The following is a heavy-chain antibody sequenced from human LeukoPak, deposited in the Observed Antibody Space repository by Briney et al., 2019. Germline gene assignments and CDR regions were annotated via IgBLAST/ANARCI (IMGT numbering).Heavy chain of an antibody. Sequence: SETLSHTCTVSGYSISSGYFWGWIRQPPGKGLEWIGSIYYSGSTYYNPSLKSRVTISVDTSKNQFSLKLSSVTAADTAVYYCARVGLGYCSGGSCYSHAFDYWGQGTLVTVSS. CDR1: GYSISSGYF. V-gene: IGHV4-38-2*02. D-gene: IGHD2-15*01. CDR2: IYYSGST. CDR3: ARVGLGYCSGGSCYSHAFDY. J-gene: IGHJ4*02.